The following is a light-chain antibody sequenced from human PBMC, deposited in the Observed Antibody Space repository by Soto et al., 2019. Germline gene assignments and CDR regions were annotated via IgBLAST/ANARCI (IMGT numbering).Light chain of an antibody. CDR2: RAS. V-gene: IGKV3-11*01. J-gene: IGKJ5*01. Sequence: EIVLTQSPGTLSLSPGERATLSCRASQSVTSTYLAWYQQRPGQTPRLLFYRASNRATGTPARFSGSGSGTDFTLTISSLESEDFAFYYCHQSSDWPITFGQGTRLEIK. CDR3: HQSSDWPIT. CDR1: QSVTSTY.